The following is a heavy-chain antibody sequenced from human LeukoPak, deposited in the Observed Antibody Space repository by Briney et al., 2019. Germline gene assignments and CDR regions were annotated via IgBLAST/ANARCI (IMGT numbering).Heavy chain of an antibody. J-gene: IGHJ6*02. CDR3: ARERGYGDYARYGMDV. CDR1: GFSFSNYA. V-gene: IGHV3-30*14. CDR2: ISYDGSNK. Sequence: GRSLRLSCAASGFSFSNYAMHWVRQAPGKGLEWVAVISYDGSNKYQADSVKGRFTISRDNSKNTLYLQMNSLRAEDTAVYYCARERGYGDYARYGMDVWGQGTTVTVSS. D-gene: IGHD4-17*01.